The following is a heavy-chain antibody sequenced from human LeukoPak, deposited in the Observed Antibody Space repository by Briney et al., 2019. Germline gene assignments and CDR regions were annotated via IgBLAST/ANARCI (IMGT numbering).Heavy chain of an antibody. CDR3: AKAPYGAGSYYFDY. D-gene: IGHD4-17*01. J-gene: IGHJ4*02. V-gene: IGHV3-53*01. CDR2: IYTDDQT. Sequence: GGSLRLSCAASGFTVNSNYMNWVRQAPGKGLEWLSVIYTDDQTYYADAVKGRFIVSRDNSKNTLYLQMNSLRAEDTAVYYCAKAPYGAGSYYFDYWGQGTLVTVSS. CDR1: GFTVNSNY.